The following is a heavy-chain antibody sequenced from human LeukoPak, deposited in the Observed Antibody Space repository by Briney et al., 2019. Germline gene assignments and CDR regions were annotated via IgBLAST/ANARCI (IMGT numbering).Heavy chain of an antibody. CDR3: ARVRIYYEYYFDY. CDR1: GGSISSYY. J-gene: IGHJ4*02. V-gene: IGHV4-59*01. D-gene: IGHD3-22*01. Sequence: ETLSLTCTVSGGSISSYYWSWIRQPPGKGLEWIGYIYYSGSTNYNPSLKSRVTISVDTSKNQFSLKLSSVTAADTAVYYCARVRIYYEYYFDYWGQGTLVTVSS. CDR2: IYYSGST.